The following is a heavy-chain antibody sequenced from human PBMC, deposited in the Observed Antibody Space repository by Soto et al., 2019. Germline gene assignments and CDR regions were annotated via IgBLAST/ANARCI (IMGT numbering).Heavy chain of an antibody. CDR2: ISSSGSTI. Sequence: LSCAASGFTFSDYYMSWIRQAPGKGLEWVSYISSSGSTIYYADSVKGRFTMSRDNANNSLYLQMNSLRAEDTAVYSCARRVAVANHWYFDLWGRGTLVTVSS. J-gene: IGHJ2*01. D-gene: IGHD6-19*01. CDR3: ARRVAVANHWYFDL. CDR1: GFTFSDYY. V-gene: IGHV3-11*01.